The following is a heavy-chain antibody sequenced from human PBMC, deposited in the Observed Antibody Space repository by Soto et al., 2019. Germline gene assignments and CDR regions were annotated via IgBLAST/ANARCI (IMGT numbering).Heavy chain of an antibody. J-gene: IGHJ4*01. V-gene: IGHV1-46*01. CDR3: AKVYYDRSGGPQGGFDY. Sequence: ASVKVSCKASGYVFTNYYIHWVRQAPGQGLEWMGIIKTAGGDTNYAQKFRGRVTMTRDTSTSTVYMELSSLTSEDTGVYFCAKVYYDRSGGPQGGFDYWG. D-gene: IGHD3-22*01. CDR2: IKTAGGDT. CDR1: GYVFTNYY.